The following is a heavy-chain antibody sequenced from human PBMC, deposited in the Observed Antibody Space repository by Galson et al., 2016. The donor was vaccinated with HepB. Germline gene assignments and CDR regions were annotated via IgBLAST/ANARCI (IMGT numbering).Heavy chain of an antibody. CDR2: VYPGDSET. Sequence: QSGAEVKKPGESLKISCKGSGHSFVDYWIVWMRQMPGKGLEWMGMVYPGDSETRYSPSFQGQVTFSADKSLYTAYVQWGSLKTSDSAMYYCARREANCFSFWGQGTLVTVSS. D-gene: IGHD2-15*01. V-gene: IGHV5-51*03. J-gene: IGHJ4*02. CDR1: GHSFVDYW. CDR3: ARREANCFSF.